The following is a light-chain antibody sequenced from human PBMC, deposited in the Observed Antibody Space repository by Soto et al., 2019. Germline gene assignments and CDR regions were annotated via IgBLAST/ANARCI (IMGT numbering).Light chain of an antibody. J-gene: IGKJ1*01. Sequence: DIQMTQSPSTLSASVVDRVTITCRASENIGAWLAWYQQKPGKAPKLLIYKASSLESGVPSRFSGGGSGTEFTLTISSLQPDDCATYYCQQYHIYSWTFGQGTKVDI. CDR2: KAS. CDR1: ENIGAW. V-gene: IGKV1-5*03. CDR3: QQYHIYSWT.